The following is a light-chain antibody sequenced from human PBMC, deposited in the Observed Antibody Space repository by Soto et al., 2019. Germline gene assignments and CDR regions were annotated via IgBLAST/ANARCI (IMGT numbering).Light chain of an antibody. J-gene: IGLJ2*01. Sequence: QSVLTQPASVSGSPGQSITISCTGTSSDVGGYNYVSWYQQHPGKAPKLMIYDVSNRPSGVSNRFSGSKSGNTAPLTISGLQAEDEADYYCSSYTSSSTLGVVFGGGTQLTVL. CDR1: SSDVGGYNY. CDR3: SSYTSSSTLGVV. CDR2: DVS. V-gene: IGLV2-14*01.